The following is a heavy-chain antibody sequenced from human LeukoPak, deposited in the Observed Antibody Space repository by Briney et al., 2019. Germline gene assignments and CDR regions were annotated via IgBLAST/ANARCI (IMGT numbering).Heavy chain of an antibody. D-gene: IGHD3-9*01. Sequence: PGGSLRLSCAASGFXLSGLWMHWVRQAPGKGLVWVSRINSDGSVINYVDSVKGRFTISRDNAKNTLYLQMNSLRAEDTAVYYCASNHSPYYDILTGLDYWGQGTLVTVSS. CDR1: GFXLSGLW. V-gene: IGHV3-74*01. CDR2: INSDGSVI. J-gene: IGHJ4*02. CDR3: ASNHSPYYDILTGLDY.